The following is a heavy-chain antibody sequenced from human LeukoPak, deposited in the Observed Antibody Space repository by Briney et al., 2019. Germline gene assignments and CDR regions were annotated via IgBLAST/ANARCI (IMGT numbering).Heavy chain of an antibody. Sequence: SETLSLTCTVSGGSISSYYWSWIRQPAGKGLQWIGRISPTGSTNYNPSLDRRVTISLDKAKTQFSLKLTSVAAADTAVYYCARGRTEATAGNYQFDPWGQGILVTVSS. D-gene: IGHD1-26*01. J-gene: IGHJ5*02. CDR3: ARGRTEATAGNYQFDP. V-gene: IGHV4-4*07. CDR1: GGSISSYY. CDR2: ISPTGST.